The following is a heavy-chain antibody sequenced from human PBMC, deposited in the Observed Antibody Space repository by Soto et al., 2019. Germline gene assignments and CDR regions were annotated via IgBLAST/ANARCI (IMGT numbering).Heavy chain of an antibody. V-gene: IGHV4-59*01. CDR3: AREVQSSGWFDY. CDR1: GGSISSYY. Sequence: SETLSLTCTVSGGSISSYYWSWIRQPPGKGLEWIGYIYYSGSTNYNPSLKSRVTISVDTSKSQFSLKLSSVTAADTAVYYCAREVQSSGWFDYWGQGTLVTVSS. D-gene: IGHD6-19*01. J-gene: IGHJ4*02. CDR2: IYYSGST.